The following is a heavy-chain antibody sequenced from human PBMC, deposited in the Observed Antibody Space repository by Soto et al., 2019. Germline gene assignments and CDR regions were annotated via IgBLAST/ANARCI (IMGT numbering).Heavy chain of an antibody. Sequence: SETLSLTCTVSGGSISSYYWSWIRQPPGKGLEWIGYIYYSGSTNYNPSLKSRVTISVVTSKNQFSLKLSSVTGADTAVYYCARDSRMVRGNGGSYMDVWGQGTTVTVSS. CDR3: ARDSRMVRGNGGSYMDV. J-gene: IGHJ6*03. CDR1: GGSISSYY. CDR2: IYYSGST. V-gene: IGHV4-59*01. D-gene: IGHD3-10*01.